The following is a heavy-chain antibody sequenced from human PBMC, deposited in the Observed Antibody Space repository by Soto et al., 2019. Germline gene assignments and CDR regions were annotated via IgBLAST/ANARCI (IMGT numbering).Heavy chain of an antibody. CDR1: GFTFNIYG. V-gene: IGHV3-30*18. J-gene: IGHJ4*02. CDR2: ISYDGSDQ. CDR3: AKDQASGQGSFDS. Sequence: GGSLRLSCPASGFTFNIYGMHWVRQAPDKGLEWVALISYDGSDQYYADSVKGRFTISRDNSKNTLFLQMNSLRADDTAVYYCAKDQASGQGSFDSWGQGTLVTVSS.